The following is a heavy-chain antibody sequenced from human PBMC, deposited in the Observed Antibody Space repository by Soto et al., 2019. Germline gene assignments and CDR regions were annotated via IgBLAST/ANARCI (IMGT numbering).Heavy chain of an antibody. V-gene: IGHV1-18*01. CDR2: ISPYSGYT. CDR1: GYSFMKYG. CDR3: AREASVLIPAAQPSRFDS. Sequence: GPVKVSCKGFGYSFMKYGINWVRQAPGQGLEWVGWISPYSGYTHSAQKFHGRLTLTTDTAASTAYMELRILRSADTALYYCAREASVLIPAAQPSRFDSWGQGTLVTVSS. J-gene: IGHJ4*02. D-gene: IGHD2-2*01.